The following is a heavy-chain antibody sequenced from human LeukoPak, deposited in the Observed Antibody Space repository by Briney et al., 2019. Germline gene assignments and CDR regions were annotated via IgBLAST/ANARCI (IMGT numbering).Heavy chain of an antibody. CDR1: GFTFSGSA. D-gene: IGHD6-13*01. CDR3: TSITAAAPFDY. Sequence: PGGSLRLSCAASGFTFSGSAMHWVRQASGKGLEWVGRIRSKANRYATAYAASVKGRFTISRDDSKNTPYLQMNSLKTEDTAVYYCTSITAAAPFDYWGQGTLVTVSS. J-gene: IGHJ4*02. V-gene: IGHV3-73*01. CDR2: IRSKANRYAT.